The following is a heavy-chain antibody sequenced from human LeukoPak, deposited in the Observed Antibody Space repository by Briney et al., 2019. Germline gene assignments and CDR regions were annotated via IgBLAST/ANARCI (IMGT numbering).Heavy chain of an antibody. CDR1: GFTFSHYS. D-gene: IGHD2-2*01. CDR3: ARDTEYAFDN. Sequence: GGSLRLSCAASGFTFSHYSMNWVRQAPGKGLEWISYIGISSGNTKYADSVKGRFTISGDKAKNSVYLQMNSLRVEDTAVYYCARDTEYAFDNWGQGTLVTVSS. CDR2: IGISSGNT. V-gene: IGHV3-48*01. J-gene: IGHJ4*02.